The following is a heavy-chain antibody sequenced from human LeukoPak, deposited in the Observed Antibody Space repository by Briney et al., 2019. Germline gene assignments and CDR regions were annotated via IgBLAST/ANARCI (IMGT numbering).Heavy chain of an antibody. Sequence: GGSLRLSCAASGFTFSNYGMHWVRQAPGKGLEWVAFIRYDGSNRYYADSVKGRFTISRDNSKNTLYLQMNSLRGEDTAVYNCAKPYSTSWDYYYMDVWGKGTTVTVSS. V-gene: IGHV3-30*02. CDR1: GFTFSNYG. CDR3: AKPYSTSWDYYYMDV. J-gene: IGHJ6*03. D-gene: IGHD6-13*01. CDR2: IRYDGSNR.